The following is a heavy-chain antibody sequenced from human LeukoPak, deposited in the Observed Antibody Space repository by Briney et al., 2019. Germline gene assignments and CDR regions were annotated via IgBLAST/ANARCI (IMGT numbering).Heavy chain of an antibody. D-gene: IGHD2-15*01. Sequence: GALRPSWASFGSTFRNYSIDWVRQASGEGLEWVSAISGAGGGTYYADSVKGRFTISRDNSKDTLYLQMNSLRADDTAIYYCAQARDLVVVVADYWGQGTLVAVSS. CDR1: GSTFRNYS. CDR3: AQARDLVVVVADY. J-gene: IGHJ4*02. V-gene: IGHV3-23*01. CDR2: ISGAGGGT.